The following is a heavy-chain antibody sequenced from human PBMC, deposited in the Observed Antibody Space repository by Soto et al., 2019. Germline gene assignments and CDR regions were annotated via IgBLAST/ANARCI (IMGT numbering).Heavy chain of an antibody. V-gene: IGHV3-21*01. CDR1: GFTFSSYS. CDR2: ISSSSSYI. Sequence: LRLSCAASGFTFSSYSMNWVRQAPGKVLESVSSISSSSSYIYYADSVKGRFTISRDNAKNSLYLQMNSLRAEDTAVYYCAGGESKYYYDSSGYYLDYYYYYGMDVWGQGTTVTVSS. J-gene: IGHJ6*02. CDR3: AGGESKYYYDSSGYYLDYYYYYGMDV. D-gene: IGHD3-22*01.